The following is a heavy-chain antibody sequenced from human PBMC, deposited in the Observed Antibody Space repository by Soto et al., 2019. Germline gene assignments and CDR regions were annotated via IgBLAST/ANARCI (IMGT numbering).Heavy chain of an antibody. J-gene: IGHJ4*02. CDR2: IWYDGSNK. V-gene: IGHV3-33*01. Sequence: GGSLRLSCAASGFTFSSYCMHWVRQAPGKGLEWVAVIWYDGSNKYYADSVKGRFTISRDNSKNTLYLQMNSLRAEDTAVYYCARDRDAAGVIVIGYWGQGTLVTVSS. CDR1: GFTFSSYC. CDR3: ARDRDAAGVIVIGY. D-gene: IGHD3-16*02.